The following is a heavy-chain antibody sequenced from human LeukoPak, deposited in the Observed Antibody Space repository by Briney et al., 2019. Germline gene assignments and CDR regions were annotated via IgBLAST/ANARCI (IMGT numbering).Heavy chain of an antibody. D-gene: IGHD2-2*01. J-gene: IGHJ5*02. V-gene: IGHV4-4*02. CDR3: ARAQEGCSRASCYLEP. CDR2: VYLSGTT. Sequence: SETLSLTCTVSGDSINSLDLWSWVRQPPGKGLEWIGEVYLSGTTHSNPSVKSRVTISIDKSKNQFFLNLSSVTAADTAVYYCARAQEGCSRASCYLEPWGQGTLVTVSS. CDR1: GDSINSLDL.